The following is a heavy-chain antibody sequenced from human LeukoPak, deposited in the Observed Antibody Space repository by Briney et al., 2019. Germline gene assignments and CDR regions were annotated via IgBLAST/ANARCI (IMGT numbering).Heavy chain of an antibody. J-gene: IGHJ4*02. CDR3: ASAPGTIFGASYYSDY. CDR1: GYTFTSYD. V-gene: IGHV1-8*01. Sequence: ASVKVSCKASGYTFTSYDINWVRQATGQGLEWMGWMNPNSGNTGYAQKFQGRVTMTRNTSISRAYMELSSLRSEDTAVYYCASAPGTIFGASYYSDYWGQGTLVTVSS. D-gene: IGHD3-3*01. CDR2: MNPNSGNT.